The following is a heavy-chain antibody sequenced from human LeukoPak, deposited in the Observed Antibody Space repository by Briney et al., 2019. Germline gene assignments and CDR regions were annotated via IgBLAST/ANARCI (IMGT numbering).Heavy chain of an antibody. CDR1: GYTFTSHY. V-gene: IGHV1-46*01. J-gene: IGHJ4*02. D-gene: IGHD2-15*01. Sequence: GASVKVSCKASGYTFTSHYMHWVRQAPGQGLEWMGIINPDGGSTSYAQKFQGRVTMTSDTSTSTVYMELSSLRSEDTAVHYCARERDIVVVVAANYFDYWGQGSLVTVSS. CDR2: INPDGGST. CDR3: ARERDIVVVVAANYFDY.